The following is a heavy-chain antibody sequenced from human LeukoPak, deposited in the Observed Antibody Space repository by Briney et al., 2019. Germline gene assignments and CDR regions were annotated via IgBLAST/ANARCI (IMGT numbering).Heavy chain of an antibody. Sequence: SETLSLTCAVYGGSFSGYYWSWIRQPPGKGLEWIGEINHSGSTNYNPSLKSRVTISVDMSKNQFSLKLSSVTAADTAVYYCARYCSSTSCCRYYYYGLDVWGQGTTVTVSS. V-gene: IGHV4-34*01. J-gene: IGHJ6*02. CDR2: INHSGST. CDR3: ARYCSSTSCCRYYYYGLDV. D-gene: IGHD2-2*01. CDR1: GGSFSGYY.